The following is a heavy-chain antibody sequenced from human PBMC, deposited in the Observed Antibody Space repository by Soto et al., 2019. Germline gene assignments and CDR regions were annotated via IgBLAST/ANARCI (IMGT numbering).Heavy chain of an antibody. Sequence: PPGKGLEWIGSIYYSGSTYYNPSLKSRVTISVDTSNNQFCLKLSSVTAADTSVYYCASSNFFFQAEDGIRDSVPVSAFLLNRSSDL. J-gene: IGHJ2*01. V-gene: IGHV4-39*01. D-gene: IGHD3-9*01. CDR2: IYYSGST. CDR3: ASSNFFFQAEDGIRDSVPVSAFLLNRSSDL.